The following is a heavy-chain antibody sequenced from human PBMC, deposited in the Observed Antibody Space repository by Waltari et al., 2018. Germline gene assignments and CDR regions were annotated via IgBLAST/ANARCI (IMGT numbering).Heavy chain of an antibody. CDR2: IIPIFGTE. V-gene: IGHV1-69*13. D-gene: IGHD3-16*01. J-gene: IGHJ4*02. CDR3: AREFSRGGGIDD. Sequence: QVQLVQSGAEVKKPGSSVKVSCKASGGTFSSYAISWVRQAPGQGLEWMGGIIPIFGTENDAQKVQGRVTMTADESTSTAYMELSSLRSEDTAVYYCAREFSRGGGIDDWGQGTLVTVSS. CDR1: GGTFSSYA.